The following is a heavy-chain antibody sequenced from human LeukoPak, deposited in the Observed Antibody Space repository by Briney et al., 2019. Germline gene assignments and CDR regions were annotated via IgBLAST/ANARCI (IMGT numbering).Heavy chain of an antibody. CDR2: IYYDGSNQ. D-gene: IGHD4/OR15-4a*01. Sequence: GGSLRLSCAASGFTFSHTGIHWVRQAPGKGLEWVALIYYDGSNQFYADSVKGRFTISRDDSKNMVFLHLNSLRDEDTAVYFCAKDYGATGYYRGGFFDYWGQGALVTVSS. J-gene: IGHJ4*02. V-gene: IGHV3-33*06. CDR3: AKDYGATGYYRGGFFDY. CDR1: GFTFSHTG.